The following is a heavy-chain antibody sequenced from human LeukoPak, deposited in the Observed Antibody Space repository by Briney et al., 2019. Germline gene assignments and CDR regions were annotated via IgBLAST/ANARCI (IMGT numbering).Heavy chain of an antibody. CDR3: ARGVVIAPQTFDY. CDR1: GGSFSGYY. V-gene: IGHV4-34*01. Sequence: SETLSLTCAVYGGSFSGYYWSWIRQPPGKGLEWIGEINHSGSTNYNPSLKSRVTISVDTSKNQFSLKLSSVAAADTAVYYCARGVVIAPQTFDYWGQGTLVTVSS. J-gene: IGHJ4*02. CDR2: INHSGST. D-gene: IGHD2-21*01.